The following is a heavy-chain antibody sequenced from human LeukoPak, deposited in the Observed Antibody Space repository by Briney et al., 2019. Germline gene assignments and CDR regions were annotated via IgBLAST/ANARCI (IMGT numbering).Heavy chain of an antibody. CDR1: GFTFSNYW. D-gene: IGHD3-10*02. CDR3: AELGITMIGGV. V-gene: IGHV3-7*01. Sequence: GGSLRLSCAASGFTFSNYWMSWVRQAPGKGLEWVANIKQDGSETYYVDSVKGRFTISRDNAKNSLYLQMNSLRAEDTAVYYCAELGITMIGGVWGKGTTVTISS. CDR2: IKQDGSET. J-gene: IGHJ6*04.